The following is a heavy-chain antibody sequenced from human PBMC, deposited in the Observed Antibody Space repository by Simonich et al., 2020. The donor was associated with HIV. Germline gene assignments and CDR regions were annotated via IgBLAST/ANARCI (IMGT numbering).Heavy chain of an antibody. D-gene: IGHD6-19*01. V-gene: IGHV4-39*01. Sequence: QLQLQESGPGLVKPSETLSLTCSVSGDSIRSNDHYWDWIRQPPGKGLEWIRSIYFRGGTSNTPAPKGGITMSVDRDKNRFSLNRNSVTAADTAGYYGARGGGGSGWLHYYYYYMDVWGKGTTVTVSS. J-gene: IGHJ6*03. CDR1: GDSIRSNDHY. CDR2: IYFRGGT. CDR3: ARGGGGSGWLHYYYYYMDV.